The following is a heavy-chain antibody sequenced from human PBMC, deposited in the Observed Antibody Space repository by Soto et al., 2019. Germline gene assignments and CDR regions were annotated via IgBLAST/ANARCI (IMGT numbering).Heavy chain of an antibody. D-gene: IGHD2-2*01. Sequence: ASVKVSCKASGGTFTNYAFSWVRQAPGQGLEWMGGIIPVFGTPDYAQKFQGRVTITADESTRTASMELSSLRSDDTAVYYCARERSVGYCITTTCPTPFYYYAMDVWGQGTTVTVSS. V-gene: IGHV1-69*13. CDR1: GGTFTNYA. CDR3: ARERSVGYCITTTCPTPFYYYAMDV. J-gene: IGHJ6*02. CDR2: IIPVFGTP.